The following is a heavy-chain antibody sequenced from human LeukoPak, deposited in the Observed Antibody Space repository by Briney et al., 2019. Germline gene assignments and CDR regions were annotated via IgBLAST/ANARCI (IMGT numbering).Heavy chain of an antibody. CDR3: AKGDQGIAAAGTTL. Sequence: GGSLRLSCAASGFTFSSYGMHWVRQAPGKGLEWVAVISYDGSNKYYADSVKGRFTISRDNSKNTVYLQMNSLRAEDTAVYYCAKGDQGIAAAGTTLGGQGTLVTVSS. CDR2: ISYDGSNK. J-gene: IGHJ4*02. D-gene: IGHD6-13*01. V-gene: IGHV3-30*18. CDR1: GFTFSSYG.